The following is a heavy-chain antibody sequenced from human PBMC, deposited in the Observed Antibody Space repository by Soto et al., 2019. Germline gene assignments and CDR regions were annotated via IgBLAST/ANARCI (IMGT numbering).Heavy chain of an antibody. CDR2: ISYDGSNK. Sequence: GGSLRLSCAASGFTFSSYAMHWVRQAPGKGLEWVAVISYDGSNKYYADSVKGRFTISRDNSKNTLYLQMNSLRAEDTAVYYCARLVGARSGWGQGTLVTVSS. J-gene: IGHJ4*02. CDR3: ARLVGARSG. V-gene: IGHV3-30-3*01. D-gene: IGHD1-26*01. CDR1: GFTFSSYA.